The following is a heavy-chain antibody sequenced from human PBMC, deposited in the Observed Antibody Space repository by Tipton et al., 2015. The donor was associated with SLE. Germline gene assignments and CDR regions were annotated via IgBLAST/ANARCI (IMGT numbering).Heavy chain of an antibody. V-gene: IGHV3-9*03. CDR3: SKDIWSGVTKAVGAFDM. CDR1: GFTFDNYA. Sequence: SLRLSCAASGFTFDNYAMHWVRQAPGKGLEWVSGISWNSGTIDYADSVKVRFTISRDNAKNSLYLQMNSLRAEDMALYYCSKDIWSGVTKAVGAFDMWGQGTMVTVSS. D-gene: IGHD3-10*01. CDR2: ISWNSGTI. J-gene: IGHJ3*02.